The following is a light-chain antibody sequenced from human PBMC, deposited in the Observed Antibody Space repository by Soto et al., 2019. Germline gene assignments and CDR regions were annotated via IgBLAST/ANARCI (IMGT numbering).Light chain of an antibody. CDR2: GVS. CDR1: QGISNH. J-gene: IGKJ4*01. CDR3: QQYHAYPLT. Sequence: DIQMTQSPSSLSASVGDRVTITCRASQGISNHLAWFQQKPGKAPKSLIYGVSSLLNGVPSKFSVSKSGTDFTLTISSLQPEDFATYYCQQYHAYPLTFGGGTKVEIK. V-gene: IGKV1-16*02.